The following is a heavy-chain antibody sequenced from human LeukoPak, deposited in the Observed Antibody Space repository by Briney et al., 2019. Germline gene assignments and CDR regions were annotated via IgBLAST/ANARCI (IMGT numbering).Heavy chain of an antibody. V-gene: IGHV3-23*01. Sequence: GGSLRLSCAASGFTFTTYTMGWVRQIPGKGLEWFSAINVNADSTYYADSVKGRFTISRDNSKNTLYLQMNSLTAEDTAVYYCARGESSDCTCIDYWGQGTLVSVSS. CDR3: ARGESSDCTCIDY. CDR1: GFTFTTYT. J-gene: IGHJ4*02. CDR2: INVNADST. D-gene: IGHD2-21*02.